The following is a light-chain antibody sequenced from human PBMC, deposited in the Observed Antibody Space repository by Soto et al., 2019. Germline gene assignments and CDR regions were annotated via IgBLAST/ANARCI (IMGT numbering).Light chain of an antibody. CDR2: LNSDGSH. CDR1: SGHSSYA. J-gene: IGLJ3*02. CDR3: QAWGNGIRV. Sequence: QPVLTQSPSASASLGASVKLTCTLSSGHSSYAIAWHQQQPEKGPRYLMKLNSDGSHSKGDGIPDRFSGSSSGAERYLTXXXXQSEDEADYYCQAWGNGIRVFGGGTKLTVL. V-gene: IGLV4-69*01.